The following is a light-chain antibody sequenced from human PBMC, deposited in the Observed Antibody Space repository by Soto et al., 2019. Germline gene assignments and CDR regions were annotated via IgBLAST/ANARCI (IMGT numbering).Light chain of an antibody. CDR1: QSISSL. CDR2: KAS. CDR3: QQYNSYPLT. V-gene: IGKV1-5*03. J-gene: IGKJ5*01. Sequence: DIQMTQSPSTLSASVGDRVTIACRASQSISSLLAGYQQKPGRVPTLLLYKASTLASGVTSSFGGRRAGSEFSLTISSLQRNDYATYSCQQYNSYPLTFGQGTRLEIK.